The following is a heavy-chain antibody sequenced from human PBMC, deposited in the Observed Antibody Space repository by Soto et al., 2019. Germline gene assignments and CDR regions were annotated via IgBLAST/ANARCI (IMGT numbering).Heavy chain of an antibody. V-gene: IGHV4-39*01. Sequence: SETLSLTCTVSGGSISSTRYYWGWIRQPPGKGLEWIGSIYYSGTTYHNPSLKRRVTMSVDTSNNEFSLNLSSVTAADAAVYYCARRDYSNSFDYWGQGTLVTVSS. D-gene: IGHD6-6*01. CDR1: GGSISSTRYY. CDR3: ARRDYSNSFDY. J-gene: IGHJ4*02. CDR2: IYYSGTT.